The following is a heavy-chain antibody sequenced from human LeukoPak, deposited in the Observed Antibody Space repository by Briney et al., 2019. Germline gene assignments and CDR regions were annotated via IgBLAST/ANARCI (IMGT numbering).Heavy chain of an antibody. D-gene: IGHD2-21*02. CDR1: GGSISGYY. CDR3: ARDVSVQTAQDAWVDAFDI. CDR2: IYYSGST. V-gene: IGHV4-59*01. J-gene: IGHJ3*02. Sequence: PSETLSLTCTVSGGSISGYYWNWIRQPPGKGLEWIGYIYYSGSTNYNPSLKSRVTMSLDTSKNQFSLKLSSVTAADTAVYHCARDVSVQTAQDAWVDAFDIWGQGTTVTVSS.